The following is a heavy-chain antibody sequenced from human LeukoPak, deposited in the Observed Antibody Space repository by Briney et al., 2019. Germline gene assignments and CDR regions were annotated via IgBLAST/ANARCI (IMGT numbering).Heavy chain of an antibody. J-gene: IGHJ4*02. CDR1: GFTFDDYG. D-gene: IGHD1-26*01. Sequence: PGXSLRLSCAASGFTFDDYGMSWVRQAPGKGLEWVSGINWNGGSTVYADSVKGRFTISRDNAKNSLYLQMNSLRAEDTALYYCARAPAYSGSYYYVYWGQGTLVTVSS. CDR2: INWNGGST. CDR3: ARAPAYSGSYYYVY. V-gene: IGHV3-20*04.